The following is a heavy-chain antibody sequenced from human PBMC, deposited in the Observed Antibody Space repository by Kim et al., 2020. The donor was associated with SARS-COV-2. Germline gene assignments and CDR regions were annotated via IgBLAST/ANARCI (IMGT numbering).Heavy chain of an antibody. J-gene: IGHJ4*02. CDR1: GFTFSSYG. D-gene: IGHD1-7*01. Sequence: GGSLRLSCAASGFTFSSYGMHWVRQAPGKGLEWVAVIWYDGSNKYYADSVKGRFTISRDNSKNTLYLQMNSLRAEDTAVYYCARDGGFGTTPIDYWGQGTLVTVSS. CDR2: IWYDGSNK. CDR3: ARDGGFGTTPIDY. V-gene: IGHV3-33*01.